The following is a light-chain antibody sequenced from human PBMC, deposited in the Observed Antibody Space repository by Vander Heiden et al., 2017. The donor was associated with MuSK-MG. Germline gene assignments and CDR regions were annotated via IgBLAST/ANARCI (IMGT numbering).Light chain of an antibody. CDR3: QQEDSTPYT. CDR2: WAS. CDR1: QRVLSSSNNKNY. Sequence: EIVMTQSRDSLAVSLGERATINCKSRQRVLSSSNNKNYLAWYQQKPGQPPKLLIYWASTRESGVPDRFSGSGSGTDFTLTISSLQDEDVTVYYCQQEDSTPYTFGHGTKLEIK. J-gene: IGKJ2*01. V-gene: IGKV4-1*01.